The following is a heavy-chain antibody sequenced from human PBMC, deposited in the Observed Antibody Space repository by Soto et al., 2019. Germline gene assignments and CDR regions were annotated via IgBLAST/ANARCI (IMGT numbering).Heavy chain of an antibody. CDR3: ARRRTIGGYFDWLSAGFDY. V-gene: IGHV4-39*01. CDR1: GGSISSSSYY. D-gene: IGHD3-9*01. J-gene: IGHJ4*02. Sequence: NPSETLSLTCTVSGGSISSSSYYWGWIRQPPGKGLEWIGSIYYSGSTYYNPSLKSRVTISVDTSKNQFSLKLSSVTAADTAVYYCARRRTIGGYFDWLSAGFDYWGQGTLVTVSS. CDR2: IYYSGST.